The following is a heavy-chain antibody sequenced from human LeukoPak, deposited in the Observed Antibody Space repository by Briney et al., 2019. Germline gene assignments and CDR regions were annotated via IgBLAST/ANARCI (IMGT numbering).Heavy chain of an antibody. CDR2: IYYSGST. Sequence: PSETLSLTCTVSGGSISSYYCSWIRQPPGKGLEWIGYIYYSGSTNYNPSLKSRVTISVDTSKNQFSLKLSSVTAADTAVYYCARDPSRGYSGYVAFDIWGQGKMVTVSS. J-gene: IGHJ3*02. D-gene: IGHD5-12*01. CDR3: ARDPSRGYSGYVAFDI. CDR1: GGSISSYY. V-gene: IGHV4-59*01.